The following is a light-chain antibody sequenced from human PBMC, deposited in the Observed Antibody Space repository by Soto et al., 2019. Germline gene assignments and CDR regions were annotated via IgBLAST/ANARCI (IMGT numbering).Light chain of an antibody. J-gene: IGKJ1*01. CDR1: QGISSY. CDR2: AAS. Sequence: IRMTQSRSSLSAYTGDRVTITCRASQGISSYLAWYQQKPGKAPKLLIYAASTLQSGVPSRFSGSGSGTEFTLTISSLQTDDFASYYCQQYDSYSWTFGQGTKVDIK. CDR3: QQYDSYSWT. V-gene: IGKV1-8*01.